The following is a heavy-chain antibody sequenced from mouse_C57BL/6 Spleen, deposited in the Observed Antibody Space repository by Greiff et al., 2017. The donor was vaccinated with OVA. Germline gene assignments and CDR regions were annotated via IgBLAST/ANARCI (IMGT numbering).Heavy chain of an antibody. Sequence: QVQLQQPGAELVKPGASVKLSCKASGYTFTSYWMQWVKQRPGQGLEWIGEIDPSDSYTNYNQTFKGKATLTVDPSSSTAYMQLNSLTSEDSAVYYCARGGTGTVDYWGQGTTLTVSS. CDR1: GYTFTSYW. J-gene: IGHJ2*01. D-gene: IGHD4-1*01. CDR3: ARGGTGTVDY. V-gene: IGHV1-50*01. CDR2: IDPSDSYT.